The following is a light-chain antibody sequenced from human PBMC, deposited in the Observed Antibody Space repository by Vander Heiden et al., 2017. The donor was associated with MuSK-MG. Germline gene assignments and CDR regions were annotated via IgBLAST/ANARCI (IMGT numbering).Light chain of an antibody. CDR2: SNN. CDR1: SSNIGSNT. CDR3: AAWDDSLNGPWV. V-gene: IGLV1-44*01. Sequence: QSVLTQPPSASGTPGPRVTISCSGSSSNIGSNTVNWYQQLPGTAPKLLIYSNNQRPSGVPDRFSGSKSGTSASLAISGLQSEDEADYYCAAWDDSLNGPWVFGGGTKLTVL. J-gene: IGLJ3*02.